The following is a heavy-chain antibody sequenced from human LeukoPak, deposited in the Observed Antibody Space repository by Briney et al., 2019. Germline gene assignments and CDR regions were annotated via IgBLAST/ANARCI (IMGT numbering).Heavy chain of an antibody. J-gene: IGHJ3*01. CDR3: AKHTRYGHYNPNDV. CDR2: SHTSGST. V-gene: IGHV4-4*09. CDR1: GDSVSAFY. D-gene: IGHD4-17*01. Sequence: SETLSLTCTVSGDSVSAFYWSWLRQPPAKELELIGYSHTSGSTGYNPSLESRVSTSIDTSNNQLSLRVTSVTAADTAVYYCAKHTRYGHYNPNDVWGQGTMVTVSA.